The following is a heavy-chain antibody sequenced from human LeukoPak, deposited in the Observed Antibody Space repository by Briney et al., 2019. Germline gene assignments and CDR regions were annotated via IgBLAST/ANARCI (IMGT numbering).Heavy chain of an antibody. CDR1: GYTFTSYY. V-gene: IGHV1-46*01. Sequence: ASVKVSCTASGYTFTSYYMHWVRQAPGQGLEWMGIINPSGGSTSYAQKFQGRVTMTRDTSTSTVYMELSSLRSEDTAVYYCARDTGYCSGGSCYHNYFDYWGQGTLVTVSS. D-gene: IGHD2-15*01. CDR2: INPSGGST. J-gene: IGHJ4*02. CDR3: ARDTGYCSGGSCYHNYFDY.